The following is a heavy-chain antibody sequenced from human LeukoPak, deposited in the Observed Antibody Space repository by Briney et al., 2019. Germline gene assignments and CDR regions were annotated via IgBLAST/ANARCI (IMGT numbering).Heavy chain of an antibody. J-gene: IGHJ4*02. V-gene: IGHV3-23*01. CDR1: GFTFSYYA. Sequence: PGGSLRLSCAASGFTFSYYAVSWVRQAPGKGLEWVPVISDIGGTTYYADSVQGRFTISRDNSKNTLYLQMDSLRAEDTAIYYCAKADYGDWDGWDCWGQGTLVTVSS. CDR3: AKADYGDWDGWDC. D-gene: IGHD4-17*01. CDR2: ISDIGGTT.